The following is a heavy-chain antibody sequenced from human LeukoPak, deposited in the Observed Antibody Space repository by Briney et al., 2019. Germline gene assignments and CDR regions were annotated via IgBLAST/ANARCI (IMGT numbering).Heavy chain of an antibody. CDR2: ISSDGSTT. D-gene: IGHD3-10*01. V-gene: IGHV3-74*01. CDR3: VNILFG. Sequence: PGGSLRLSCAVSGFTFSSYWMHWVRQVPGEGLVWVSRISSDGSTTTYADSVKGRFTISRDNAKNTLYLQMNSLRAEDTAVYYCVNILFGWGQGTLVTVS. CDR1: GFTFSSYW. J-gene: IGHJ4*02.